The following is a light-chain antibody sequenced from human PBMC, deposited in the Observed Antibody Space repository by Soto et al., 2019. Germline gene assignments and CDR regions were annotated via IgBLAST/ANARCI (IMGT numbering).Light chain of an antibody. Sequence: DIQLTQSPSFLSASVGDRVTIACRASQDTTTYLAWYQQKPGKAPKLLISTASTLQSGVPSRFSGSGSGTESTLTISSLQPEDFATYYCQQFTSYPITFGQGTRLDIK. J-gene: IGKJ5*01. CDR2: TAS. CDR1: QDTTTY. CDR3: QQFTSYPIT. V-gene: IGKV1-9*01.